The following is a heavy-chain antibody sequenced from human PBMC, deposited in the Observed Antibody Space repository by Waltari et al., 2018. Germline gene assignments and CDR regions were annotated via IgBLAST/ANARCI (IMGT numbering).Heavy chain of an antibody. Sequence: QVQLVESGGGVVQPGRSLRLSCAASGFTFSSYAIHWVRQAPGKGLGGVAVISSDGSIKFYADSVKGRFTISRENSKNTLYLQVNSLRAEDTAVYYCARGDPAGATHYNYYMDVWGKGTTVTVSS. V-gene: IGHV3-30*01. CDR1: GFTFSSYA. CDR3: ARGDPAGATHYNYYMDV. D-gene: IGHD1-26*01. J-gene: IGHJ6*03. CDR2: ISSDGSIK.